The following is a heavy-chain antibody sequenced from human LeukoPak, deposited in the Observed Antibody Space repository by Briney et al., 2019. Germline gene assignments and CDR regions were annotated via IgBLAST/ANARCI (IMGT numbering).Heavy chain of an antibody. D-gene: IGHD6-19*01. V-gene: IGHV3-53*01. Sequence: PGGSLRLSCAASGFTVSSNYMTWVRQAPGKGLEWVSAIYSGGRTYYADSVKGRFTISRDNSKNTLHLQMNGLRAEDTAVYYCARGIGEQWMTQGGDYYYYYYMDVWGKGTTVTVSS. CDR1: GFTVSSNY. J-gene: IGHJ6*03. CDR3: ARGIGEQWMTQGGDYYYYYYMDV. CDR2: IYSGGRT.